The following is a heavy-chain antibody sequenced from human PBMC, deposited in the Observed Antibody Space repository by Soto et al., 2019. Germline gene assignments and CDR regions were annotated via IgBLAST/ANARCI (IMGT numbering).Heavy chain of an antibody. D-gene: IGHD6-25*01. Sequence: SETLSLTCTVARGSISSGTNYWAWIRQPPGKGLEWIANIYYSGSTFYNPSLKSRVTISLDTSKNKFSLKLRSVTAADTAVDYCARNEAGWDFDSWGKGTLVTVAS. J-gene: IGHJ4*02. CDR2: IYYSGST. V-gene: IGHV4-39*01. CDR1: RGSISSGTNY. CDR3: ARNEAGWDFDS.